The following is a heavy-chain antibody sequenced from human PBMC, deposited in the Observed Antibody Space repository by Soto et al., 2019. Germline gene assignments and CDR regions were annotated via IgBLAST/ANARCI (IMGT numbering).Heavy chain of an antibody. CDR1: GFSFSSYW. D-gene: IGHD2-15*01. J-gene: IGHJ4*02. Sequence: EVQLVESGGDLVQPGGSLRLSCVASGFSFSSYWIHWVRHVPGKGLVWVSRINGAGSNTDYADSVKGRFTISRDNTKNTLYLQMNSLRADDTAVYYCARDHFGGNIDYWGQGTLVTVSS. V-gene: IGHV3-74*01. CDR3: ARDHFGGNIDY. CDR2: INGAGSNT.